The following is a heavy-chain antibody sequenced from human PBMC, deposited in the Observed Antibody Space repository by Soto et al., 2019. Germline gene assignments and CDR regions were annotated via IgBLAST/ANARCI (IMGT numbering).Heavy chain of an antibody. CDR2: MYYNGNI. CDR3: ASAGNWFDP. CDR1: GSSISNYY. J-gene: IGHJ5*02. V-gene: IGHV4-59*01. Sequence: PSDTLSLTCNVCGSSISNYYRIWVRQSPEKGLEWIGYMYYNGNINYNPSLKSRVTISIDTSTNQFSLTLKSVTAADTAVYYCASAGNWFDPWGQGVLVTVSS.